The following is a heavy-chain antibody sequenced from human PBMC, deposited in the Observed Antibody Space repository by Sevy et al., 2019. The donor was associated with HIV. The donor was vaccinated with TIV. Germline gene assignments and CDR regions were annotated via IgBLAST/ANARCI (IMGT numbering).Heavy chain of an antibody. J-gene: IGHJ4*02. D-gene: IGHD3-10*01. CDR3: ASPGVYYYGSGSKLPFDY. Sequence: SETLSLTCAVYGGSFSGYYWSWIRQPPGKGLEWIGEINHSGSTNYNPSLKSRVPISVDTSKNQFPLKLSSVTAADTAVDYCASPGVYYYGSGSKLPFDYWGQGTLVTVSS. CDR2: INHSGST. CDR1: GGSFSGYY. V-gene: IGHV4-34*01.